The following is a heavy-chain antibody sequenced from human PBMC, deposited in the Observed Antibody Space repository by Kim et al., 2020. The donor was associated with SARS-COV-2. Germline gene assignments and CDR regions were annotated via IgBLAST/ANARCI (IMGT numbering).Heavy chain of an antibody. CDR3: AKDQQCDYPHYFDY. CDR2: ISAGGTST. D-gene: IGHD4-17*01. CDR1: GFTFSNYA. J-gene: IGHJ4*02. Sequence: GGSLRLSCAASGFTFSNYAMGWARQAPGKGLEWVSYISAGGTSTYYADSVKGRFTISRDNSKNTLYLQMNSLRADDTAVYYCAKDQQCDYPHYFDYWGQG. V-gene: IGHV3-23*01.